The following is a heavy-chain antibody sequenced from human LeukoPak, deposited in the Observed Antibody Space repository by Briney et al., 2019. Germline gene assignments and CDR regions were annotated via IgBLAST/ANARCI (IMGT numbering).Heavy chain of an antibody. J-gene: IGHJ4*02. CDR1: GFTFSSYW. CDR2: INTDGSST. D-gene: IGHD3-22*01. CDR3: ARVLDYYDSSGLGY. V-gene: IGHV3-74*01. Sequence: GRSLRLSCAASGFTFSSYWMHWVRQAPGKGLVWVSRINTDGSSTGYADSVKGRFTISRDNAKNTLYLQMNSLRAEDTAVYYCARVLDYYDSSGLGYWGQGTLVTVSS.